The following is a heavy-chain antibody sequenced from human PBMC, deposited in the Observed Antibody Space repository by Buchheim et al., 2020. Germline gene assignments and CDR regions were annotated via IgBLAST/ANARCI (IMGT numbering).Heavy chain of an antibody. CDR3: ARERSTIFGVVISSHRNGALMDV. V-gene: IGHV3-48*02. D-gene: IGHD3-3*01. CDR2: ISSSGGTT. CDR1: GFDFSRYN. Sequence: EVQLVESGGGLIQPGGSLRLSCAASGFDFSRYNMDWVRQAPGKGLEWVSHISSSGGTTHYADSVKGRFTISRDNAKNSLSLQMNSLRDEDTAVYYCARERSTIFGVVISSHRNGALMDVWGQGTT. J-gene: IGHJ6*02.